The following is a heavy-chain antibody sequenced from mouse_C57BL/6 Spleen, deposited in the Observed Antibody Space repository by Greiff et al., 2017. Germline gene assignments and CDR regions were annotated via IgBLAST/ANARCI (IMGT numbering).Heavy chain of an antibody. V-gene: IGHV1-54*01. CDR3: ARYYYYAMDY. J-gene: IGHJ4*01. Sequence: VQLQQSGAELVRPGTSVKVSCKASGYAFTNYLIEWVKQRPGQGLEWIGVINPGSGGTNYNEKFKGKATLTADKSSSTASMQLSSLTSEDSAVYFCARYYYYAMDYWGQGTSVTVSS. CDR2: INPGSGGT. CDR1: GYAFTNYL.